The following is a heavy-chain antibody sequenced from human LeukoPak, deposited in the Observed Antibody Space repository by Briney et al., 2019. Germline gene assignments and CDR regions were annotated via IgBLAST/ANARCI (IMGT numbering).Heavy chain of an antibody. CDR3: ASKWYCGGDCYYQIDF. CDR2: MNSDGSSR. Sequence: GGSLRLSCAASGFTLSNYWMHWVRQALGKGLVWVSRMNSDGSSRTYADSVRGRFTISRDNAKNTLYLQMNSLRTEDTAVYYCASKWYCGGDCYYQIDFWGQGSLVTVSS. CDR1: GFTLSNYW. D-gene: IGHD2-21*02. J-gene: IGHJ4*02. V-gene: IGHV3-74*01.